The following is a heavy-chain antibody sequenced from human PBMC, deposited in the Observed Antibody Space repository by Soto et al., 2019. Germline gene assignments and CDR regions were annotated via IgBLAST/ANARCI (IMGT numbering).Heavy chain of an antibody. CDR1: GFSLTSGVG. D-gene: IGHD5-12*01. V-gene: IGHV2-5*02. CDR2: IYWDDDK. CDR3: AHIDPEIVTVGGHGGFDY. J-gene: IGHJ4*02. Sequence: QITLKESGPPLVRPPQTLTLTCTFSGFSLTSGVGVGWIRQPPGKALEWLALIYWDDDKRYSPSLKNRLTITKDTSKYQVVLTITNVCPVDTATYSCAHIDPEIVTVGGHGGFDYWGQGTLVTVSS.